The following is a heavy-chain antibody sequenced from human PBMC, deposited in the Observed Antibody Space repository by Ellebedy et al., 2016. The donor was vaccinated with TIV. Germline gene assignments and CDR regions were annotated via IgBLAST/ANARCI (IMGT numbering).Heavy chain of an antibody. CDR3: ATDGSYGDYRSPAHAFVF. CDR2: INQGGSVK. V-gene: IGHV3-7*01. J-gene: IGHJ3*01. CDR1: GFSFNSYW. D-gene: IGHD3-10*01. Sequence: GESLKISCAASGFSFNSYWMSWVRQAPGKGLEWVANINQGGSVKYYVDSVRGRFTISRDTAKNSLYLQMNSLRAGDTAVYYCATDGSYGDYRSPAHAFVFWGQGTMVSVAS.